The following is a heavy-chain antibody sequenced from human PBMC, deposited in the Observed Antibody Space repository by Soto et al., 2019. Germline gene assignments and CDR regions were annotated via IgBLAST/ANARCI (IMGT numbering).Heavy chain of an antibody. CDR3: ARDQGWYAN. J-gene: IGHJ4*02. CDR2: IYSGGST. CDR1: GFTVSSNY. D-gene: IGHD2-8*01. Sequence: EVQLVESGGGLIQPGGSLRLSCAASGFTVSSNYMSWVRQAPGKGLEWVSVIYSGGSTYYADSVKGRLTISRDNSKNTMYRQMSSLRAEDTAVYYGARDQGWYANWGQGTLVTVSS. V-gene: IGHV3-53*01.